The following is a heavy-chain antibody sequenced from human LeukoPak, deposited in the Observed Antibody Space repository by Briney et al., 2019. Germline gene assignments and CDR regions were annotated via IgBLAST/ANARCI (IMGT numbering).Heavy chain of an antibody. CDR3: ATSRVYAIVDY. CDR2: IIPIFGTA. D-gene: IGHD2-8*01. Sequence: ASVKVSCKASGGTFSSYAISWVRQAPGQGLEWMGGIIPIFGTANYAQKFQGRVTITADESTSTAYMELSSLRSEDTAVYYCATSRVYAIVDYWGQGTLVTVSS. CDR1: GGTFSSYA. V-gene: IGHV1-69*13. J-gene: IGHJ4*02.